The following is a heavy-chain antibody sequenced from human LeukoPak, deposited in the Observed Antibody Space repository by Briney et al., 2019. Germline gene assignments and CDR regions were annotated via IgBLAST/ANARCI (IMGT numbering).Heavy chain of an antibody. V-gene: IGHV1-69*02. CDR3: ARYGSVVVAASWFDP. Sequence: GTSVKVSCKASGGTFSSYTISWVRQAPGQGLEWMGRIIPILGIANYAQKFKGRVTITADKSKSTAYMELSSLRAEDTAVYYCARYGSVVVAASWFDPWGQGTLVTVSS. CDR1: GGTFSSYT. D-gene: IGHD2-15*01. J-gene: IGHJ5*02. CDR2: IIPILGIA.